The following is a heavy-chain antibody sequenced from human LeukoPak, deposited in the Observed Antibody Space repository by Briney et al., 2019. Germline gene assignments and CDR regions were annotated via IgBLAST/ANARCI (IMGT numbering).Heavy chain of an antibody. CDR2: ISAYNGNT. V-gene: IGHV1-18*01. CDR3: ARAPAVSGPHYYYYGMDV. D-gene: IGHD6-19*01. Sequence: ASVKVSCKASGYTFTSYGISWVRQAPGQGLEWMGWISAYNGNTNCAQKLQGRVTMTTDTSTSTAYMELRSLISDDTAVYYCARAPAVSGPHYYYYGMDVWGQGTTVTVSS. J-gene: IGHJ6*02. CDR1: GYTFTSYG.